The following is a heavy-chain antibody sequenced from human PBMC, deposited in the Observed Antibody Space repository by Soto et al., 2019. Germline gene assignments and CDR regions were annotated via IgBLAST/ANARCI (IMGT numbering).Heavy chain of an antibody. CDR2: ISAYNGNT. Sequence: ASVKVSCKASGYTFTSYGISWVRQAPGQGLEWMGWISAYNGNTNYAQKLQGRVTMTTDTSTSTAYMELRSLRSDDTAVYYCARDPIMGFSPELNWFDPWGQGTLVTVSS. V-gene: IGHV1-18*01. CDR3: ARDPIMGFSPELNWFDP. CDR1: GYTFTSYG. D-gene: IGHD2-8*01. J-gene: IGHJ5*02.